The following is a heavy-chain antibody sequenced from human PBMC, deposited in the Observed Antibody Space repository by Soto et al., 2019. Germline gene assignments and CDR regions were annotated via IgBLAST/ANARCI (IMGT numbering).Heavy chain of an antibody. CDR3: TTAVDYTIFGVDTYYYGMDV. CDR2: IKSKTDGGTT. J-gene: IGHJ6*02. D-gene: IGHD3-3*01. V-gene: IGHV3-15*07. CDR1: GFTFSNAW. Sequence: GGSLRLSCAASGFTFSNAWMNWVRQAPGKGLEWVGRIKSKTDGGTTDYAAPVKGRFTISRDDSKNTLYLQMNSLKTEDTAVYYCTTAVDYTIFGVDTYYYGMDVWGQGTTVTVSS.